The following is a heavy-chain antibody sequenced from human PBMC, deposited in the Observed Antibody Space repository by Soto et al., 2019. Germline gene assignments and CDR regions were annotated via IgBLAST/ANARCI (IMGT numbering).Heavy chain of an antibody. Sequence: GASVKVSCKASGYTFTSYGISWVLQAPGQGLEWMGWRSAYNGNTNYAQKLQGRVTMTTDTSTSTAYMELRSLRSDDTAVYYCASAVGATGDYFDSWGQGTLVTVSS. CDR1: GYTFTSYG. D-gene: IGHD1-26*01. J-gene: IGHJ4*02. V-gene: IGHV1-18*01. CDR3: ASAVGATGDYFDS. CDR2: RSAYNGNT.